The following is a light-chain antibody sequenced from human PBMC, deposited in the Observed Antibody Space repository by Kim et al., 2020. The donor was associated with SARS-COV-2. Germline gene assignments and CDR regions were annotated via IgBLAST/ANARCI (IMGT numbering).Light chain of an antibody. CDR3: HHRNNYRRR. Sequence: DVQLTQSPSFLSASVGDRVTISCRASQDIDNSFSWYQQRPGEAPRPLIFAAISLQSGVPSRFRGSASGTDFTLTITSLQPEDYAPYYCHHRNNYRRRFGRVTKVDIK. V-gene: IGKV1-9*01. J-gene: IGKJ1*01. CDR1: QDIDNS. CDR2: AAI.